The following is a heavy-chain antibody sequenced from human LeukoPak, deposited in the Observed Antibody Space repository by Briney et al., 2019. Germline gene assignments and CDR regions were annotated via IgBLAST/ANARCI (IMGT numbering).Heavy chain of an antibody. Sequence: GYLRLSCAASRFIFNNYAMHWVRQAPGKGLDWVAVISYHGRDQFYADSVKGRFTISRDSSKNTLYLQMNSLRTEDTAVYYCARQDCSGGSCYLDYWGQGTLVTVSS. D-gene: IGHD2-15*01. J-gene: IGHJ4*02. CDR3: ARQDCSGGSCYLDY. V-gene: IGHV3-30*04. CDR1: RFIFNNYA. CDR2: ISYHGRDQ.